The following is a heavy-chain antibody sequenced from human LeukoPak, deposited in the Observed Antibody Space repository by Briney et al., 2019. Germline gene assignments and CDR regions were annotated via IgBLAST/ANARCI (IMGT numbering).Heavy chain of an antibody. CDR1: GYSLTNYW. V-gene: IGHV5-51*01. CDR2: IYPGDSDT. D-gene: IGHD3-10*01. CDR3: ARCTGSYYPYYYYYMDV. J-gene: IGHJ6*03. Sequence: GESLKISGKCSGYSLTNYWIGWMRQMPGKGVEWMGIIYPGDSDTRYSPSFQGQVTISADKSISTAYLQWSSLKASDTATYYCARCTGSYYPYYYYYMDVWGKGTTVTVSS.